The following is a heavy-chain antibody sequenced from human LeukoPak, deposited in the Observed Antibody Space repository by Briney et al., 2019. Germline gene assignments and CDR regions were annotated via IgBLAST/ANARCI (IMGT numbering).Heavy chain of an antibody. J-gene: IGHJ5*02. D-gene: IGHD2-2*02. Sequence: GGSLRLSCAASGFTFSSYAMTWVRQAPGKGLEWVSTISGSGSSTHYADSVKGRFTISRDNSKNTLYLQMNSLRAEDTAVYYCARGSPVRYCSSTSCYTWAWFDPWGQGTLVTVSS. CDR1: GFTFSSYA. CDR2: ISGSGSST. V-gene: IGHV3-23*01. CDR3: ARGSPVRYCSSTSCYTWAWFDP.